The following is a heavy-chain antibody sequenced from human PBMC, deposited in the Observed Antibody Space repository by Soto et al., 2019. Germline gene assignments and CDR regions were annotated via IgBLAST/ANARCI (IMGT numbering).Heavy chain of an antibody. Sequence: PGGSLILACASSGLTSAPYGITWGRQAPGRGREWVSTISGSGCSTHYAESVQGRFTISRDNSKNTMHLQMNSLRVEDTAVYYCAKGERACSIIRCFHFDNWGVGTLVTVSS. V-gene: IGHV3-23*01. CDR1: GLTSAPYG. D-gene: IGHD3-10*01. CDR2: ISGSGCST. J-gene: IGHJ4*02. CDR3: AKGERACSIIRCFHFDN.